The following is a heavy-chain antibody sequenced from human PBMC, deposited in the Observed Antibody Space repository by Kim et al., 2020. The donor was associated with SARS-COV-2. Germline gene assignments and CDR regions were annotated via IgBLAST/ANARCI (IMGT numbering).Heavy chain of an antibody. D-gene: IGHD2-2*01. Sequence: GGSLRLSCAASGFTFSSYAMSWVRQAPGKGLEWVSAISGSGGSTYYADSVKGRFTISRDNSKNTLYLQMNSLRAEDTAVYYCAKDPGSTSWQGWFDPWGQGTVVTVSS. CDR3: AKDPGSTSWQGWFDP. CDR2: ISGSGGST. CDR1: GFTFSSYA. V-gene: IGHV3-23*01. J-gene: IGHJ5*02.